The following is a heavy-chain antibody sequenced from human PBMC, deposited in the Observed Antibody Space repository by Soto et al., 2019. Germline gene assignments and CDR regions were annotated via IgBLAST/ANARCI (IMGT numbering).Heavy chain of an antibody. Sequence: EVQLVESGGGVVRPGGSLRLSCAASGFTFDDYGMSWVRQAPGKGLEWVSGINWNGGSTGYADSVKGRFTISRDNAKNSLYLQMNSLRAEDTALYYCARAGGTMVRGGGYYYGMDVWGQGTTVTVSS. CDR1: GFTFDDYG. CDR3: ARAGGTMVRGGGYYYGMDV. CDR2: INWNGGST. D-gene: IGHD3-10*01. V-gene: IGHV3-20*04. J-gene: IGHJ6*02.